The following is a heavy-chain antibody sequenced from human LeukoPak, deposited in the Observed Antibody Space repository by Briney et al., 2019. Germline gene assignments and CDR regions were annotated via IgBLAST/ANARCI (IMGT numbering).Heavy chain of an antibody. V-gene: IGHV1-18*04. CDR3: ARVSGDY. D-gene: IGHD3-10*01. J-gene: IGHJ4*02. CDR1: GYTFTSYG. CDR2: ISAYNGNT. Sequence: ASVTVSCKASGYTFTSYGISWVRQAPGQGLEWLGWISAYNGNTNYAQKLQGRVPMTPDTSTSAASMDLRGLTCDDTAVYYCARVSGDYWGQGTLVTVSS.